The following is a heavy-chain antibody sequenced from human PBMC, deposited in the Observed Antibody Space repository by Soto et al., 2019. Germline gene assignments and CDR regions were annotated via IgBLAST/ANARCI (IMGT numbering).Heavy chain of an antibody. CDR1: GFTFSTYG. CDR3: VRDRTDTSFAT. J-gene: IGHJ4*02. Sequence: QVQLVESGGGVVQTGRSLRLSCAASGFTFSTYGMHWVRQAPGKGLEWVAVIWHDGSNQYYGDSVKGRFIISRDNSKNTLYLQMNSVRADDAAIYYCVRDRTDTSFATWGQGTLVTVSS. CDR2: IWHDGSNQ. V-gene: IGHV3-33*01. D-gene: IGHD5-12*01.